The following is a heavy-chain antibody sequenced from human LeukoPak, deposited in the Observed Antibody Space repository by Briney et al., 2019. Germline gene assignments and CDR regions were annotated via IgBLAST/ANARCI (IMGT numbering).Heavy chain of an antibody. CDR2: IHSGGGRT. J-gene: IGHJ4*02. Sequence: GRSLRLSCAVSAFTSSNYAMKWVRQPPRKGLEWVSAIHSGGGRTLYGDSVRGRLTISRDTSKHPLCLQVNSVLTQDTAVYYCAKDHVLAVYAIMTVTGYFGYWGQGNLVTVSS. V-gene: IGHV3-23*01. CDR3: AKDHVLAVYAIMTVTGYFGY. CDR1: AFTSSNYA. D-gene: IGHD2-8*02.